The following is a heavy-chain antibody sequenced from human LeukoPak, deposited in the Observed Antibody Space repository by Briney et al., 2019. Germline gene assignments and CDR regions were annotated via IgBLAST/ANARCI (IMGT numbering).Heavy chain of an antibody. Sequence: PGGSLRLSCAASGFTFSSYWMHWVRQAPGKGLVWVSRINTDGSRTRYADSVKGRFTISRDNAKNTLYLQMNSLRAEDTAVYYCARDGWYSGSYDAFDIWGQGTMVTVSS. D-gene: IGHD1-26*01. V-gene: IGHV3-74*01. CDR2: INTDGSRT. J-gene: IGHJ3*02. CDR1: GFTFSSYW. CDR3: ARDGWYSGSYDAFDI.